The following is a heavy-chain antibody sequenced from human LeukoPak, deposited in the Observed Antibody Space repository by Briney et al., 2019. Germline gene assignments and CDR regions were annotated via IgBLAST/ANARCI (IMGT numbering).Heavy chain of an antibody. CDR3: ARGVVAAPQTFDY. CDR1: GGSISSSSYY. J-gene: IGHJ4*02. V-gene: IGHV4-39*07. Sequence: SETLSLTCTVSGGSISSSSYYWGWIRQPPGKGLEWIGSIYYSGSTYYNPSLKSRVTISVDTSKNQFSLKLSSVTAADTAVYYCARGVVAAPQTFDYWGQGTLVTVSS. D-gene: IGHD2-15*01. CDR2: IYYSGST.